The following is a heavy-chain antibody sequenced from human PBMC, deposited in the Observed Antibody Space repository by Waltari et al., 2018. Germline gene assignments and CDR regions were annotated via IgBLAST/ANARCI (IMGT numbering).Heavy chain of an antibody. CDR3: AKDLDFWSGYENDY. CDR1: GFTFSSYA. CDR2: IYSGGST. J-gene: IGHJ4*02. Sequence: EVQLLESGGGLVQPGGSLRLSCAASGFTFSSYAMSWVRQAPGKGLEWVSVIYSGGSTYYADSGKGRFTISRDNSKNTLYLQMNSLRAEDTAVYYCAKDLDFWSGYENDYWGQGTLVTVSS. V-gene: IGHV3-23*03. D-gene: IGHD3-3*01.